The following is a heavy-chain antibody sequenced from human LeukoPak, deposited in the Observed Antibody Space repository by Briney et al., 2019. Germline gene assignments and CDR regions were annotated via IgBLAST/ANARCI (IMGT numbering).Heavy chain of an antibody. CDR2: INHSGST. D-gene: IGHD5-12*01. CDR3: ARGRWLRIDY. V-gene: IGHV4-34*01. Sequence: SETLSLTCAVYGGSFSGYYWSWIRQPPGKGLEWIGEINHSGSTNYNPSLKSRVTISVDTSKNQFSLKLSSVTAADTAVYYCARGRWLRIDYWGQGTLVTVSS. J-gene: IGHJ4*02. CDR1: GGSFSGYY.